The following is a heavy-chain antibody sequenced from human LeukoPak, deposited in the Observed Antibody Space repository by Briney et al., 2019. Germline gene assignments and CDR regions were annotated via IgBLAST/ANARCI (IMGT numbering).Heavy chain of an antibody. Sequence: GGSLRLSCAASGFSFSDTAMSWVRQAPGKGLEWVANIKQDGSEKYYVDSVKGRFTISRDNAKNSVYLQLNSLRAEDTAVYYCARDTVGFDYWGQGTLVTVSS. CDR2: IKQDGSEK. D-gene: IGHD1-26*01. V-gene: IGHV3-7*01. CDR3: ARDTVGFDY. CDR1: GFSFSDTA. J-gene: IGHJ4*02.